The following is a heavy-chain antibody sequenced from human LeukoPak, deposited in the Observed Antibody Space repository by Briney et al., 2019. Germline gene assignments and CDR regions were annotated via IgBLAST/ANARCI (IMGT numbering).Heavy chain of an antibody. Sequence: GGSLRLSCAASGFTFSGSGMHWVRQASGKGLEWVGRIRSKVNSYATAYAASVKGRFTISRDDSKNTAYLQMNSLKTEDTAVYYCTRLDLGDYWGQGTLVTVSS. CDR2: IRSKVNSYAT. J-gene: IGHJ4*02. CDR1: GFTFSGSG. V-gene: IGHV3-73*01. CDR3: TRLDLGDY. D-gene: IGHD3/OR15-3a*01.